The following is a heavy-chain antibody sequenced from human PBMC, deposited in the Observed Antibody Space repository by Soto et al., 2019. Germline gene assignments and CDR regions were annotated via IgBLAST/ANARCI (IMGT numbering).Heavy chain of an antibody. CDR1: GGSISSYY. V-gene: IGHV4-59*01. D-gene: IGHD2-15*01. J-gene: IGHJ6*03. CDR3: ARVGYCSGGSCYQRYYYYMDV. Sequence: SETLSLTCTVSGGSISSYYWSWIRQPPGKGLEWIGYIYYSGSTNYNPSLKSRVTISVDTSKNQFSLKLSSVTAADTAVYYCARVGYCSGGSCYQRYYYYMDVWGKGTTVTVSS. CDR2: IYYSGST.